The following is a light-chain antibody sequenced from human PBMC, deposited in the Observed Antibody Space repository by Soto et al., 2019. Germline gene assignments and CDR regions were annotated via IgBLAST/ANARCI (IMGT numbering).Light chain of an antibody. V-gene: IGKV3-20*01. CDR1: QDINNIY. CDR3: QRYNNWPLT. CDR2: GVS. J-gene: IGKJ4*01. Sequence: EIVLTQSPGSLSLSPGERATLSCRASQDINNIYFAWYQQKPGQVPRLLIYGVSSRATGIPDRFSGSRSGTDFTLTINSLHSEDFAVYDCQRYNNWPLTFGGGTKVDIK.